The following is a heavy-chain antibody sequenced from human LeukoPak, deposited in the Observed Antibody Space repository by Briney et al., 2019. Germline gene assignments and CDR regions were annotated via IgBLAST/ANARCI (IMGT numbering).Heavy chain of an antibody. V-gene: IGHV3-23*01. D-gene: IGHD3-16*02. Sequence: PGGSLRLSCAASGFTFSSNAMSWVRQAPGKGLEWVSGISGSGGSTYYADSVKGRFNISRDNAKNSLYLQMNSLRAEDTALYYCARAGDDYVWGSYRPIDYWGQGTLVTVSS. CDR3: ARAGDDYVWGSYRPIDY. CDR1: GFTFSSNA. J-gene: IGHJ4*02. CDR2: ISGSGGST.